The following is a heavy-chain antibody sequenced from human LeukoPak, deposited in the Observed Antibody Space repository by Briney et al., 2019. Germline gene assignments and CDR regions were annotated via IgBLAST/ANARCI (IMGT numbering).Heavy chain of an antibody. CDR3: AKESVEGYYYYMDV. Sequence: PSETLSLTCAVYGGSFSGYYWSWIRQPPGKGLEWIGEINHSGSTNYNPSLKSRVTISVDTSKNQFSLKLSSVTAADTAVYYCAKESVEGYYYYMDVWGKGTTVTISS. J-gene: IGHJ6*03. CDR2: INHSGST. CDR1: GGSFSGYY. V-gene: IGHV4-34*01. D-gene: IGHD5-24*01.